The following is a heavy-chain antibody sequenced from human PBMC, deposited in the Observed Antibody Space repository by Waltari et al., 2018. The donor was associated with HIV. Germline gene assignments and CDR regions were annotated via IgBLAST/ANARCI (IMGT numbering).Heavy chain of an antibody. CDR3: ARDTTVVGTRYFDY. V-gene: IGHV3-53*01. CDR1: GFTVSSVY. J-gene: IGHJ4*02. CDR2: IHSIGGT. Sequence: EVQLVESGGGLIQPGGSLRLSCAASGFTVSSVYMSWVRQAPGKGLGWVLVIHSIGGTNYAYSVKGRFTISRDNSKNTLYLQMNSLGAEDTAVYYCARDTTVVGTRYFDYWGRVTLDTVSS. D-gene: IGHD6-13*01.